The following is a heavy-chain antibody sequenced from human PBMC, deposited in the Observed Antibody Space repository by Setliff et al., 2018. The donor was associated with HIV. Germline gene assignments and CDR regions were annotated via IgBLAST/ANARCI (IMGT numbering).Heavy chain of an antibody. J-gene: IGHJ6*02. D-gene: IGHD3-3*01. Sequence: PGGSLRLSCTASGFTFGDYVMGWVRQAPGKGLEWVSIISGSGGSTYYADSVKGRFTISRDNAKNTLYLQMNSLRAEDTAVYYCARDLFLEWLLRDYYYGMDVWGQGTTVTVSS. CDR1: GFTFGDYV. CDR2: ISGSGGST. CDR3: ARDLFLEWLLRDYYYGMDV. V-gene: IGHV3-23*01.